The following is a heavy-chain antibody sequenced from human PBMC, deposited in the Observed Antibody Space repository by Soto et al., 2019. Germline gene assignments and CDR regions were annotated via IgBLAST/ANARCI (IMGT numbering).Heavy chain of an antibody. J-gene: IGHJ6*02. Sequence: QVQLVQSGAEVKKPGASVKVSCKASGYTFTSYYMHWVRQAPGQGLEWMGIINPSGGSTSYAQKFQGRVTMTRDTSTXTVYXXLSSLRSEDTAVYYCARDSYYDMGGMDVWGQGTTVTVSS. CDR2: INPSGGST. V-gene: IGHV1-46*01. CDR1: GYTFTSYY. CDR3: ARDSYYDMGGMDV. D-gene: IGHD3-22*01.